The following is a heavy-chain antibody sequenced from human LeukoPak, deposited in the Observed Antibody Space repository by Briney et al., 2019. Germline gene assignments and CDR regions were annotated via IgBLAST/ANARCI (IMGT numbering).Heavy chain of an antibody. Sequence: SETLSLTCTVSGGSISSSSYYWGWIRQPPGKGLEWIGSIYYSGSTYYNPSLKSRVTISVDTSKNQFSLKLSSVTAADTAVYYCARIGSTVTTSNWGQGTLVTVSS. V-gene: IGHV4-39*07. CDR1: GGSISSSSYY. CDR3: ARIGSTVTTSN. J-gene: IGHJ4*02. D-gene: IGHD4-17*01. CDR2: IYYSGST.